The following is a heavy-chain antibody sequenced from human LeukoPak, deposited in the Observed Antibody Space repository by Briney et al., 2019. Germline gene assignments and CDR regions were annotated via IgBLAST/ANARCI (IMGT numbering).Heavy chain of an antibody. J-gene: IGHJ5*02. V-gene: IGHV1-8*01. Sequence: SVKVSCKASGYTFTSYDINWVRQATGQGLEWMGWMNPNSGNTGYAQKFQGRVTMTRNTSISTAYMELSSLRSEDTAVYYCARASPTEMRWFDPWGQGTLVTVSS. CDR3: ARASPTEMRWFDP. D-gene: IGHD4-17*01. CDR2: MNPNSGNT. CDR1: GYTFTSYD.